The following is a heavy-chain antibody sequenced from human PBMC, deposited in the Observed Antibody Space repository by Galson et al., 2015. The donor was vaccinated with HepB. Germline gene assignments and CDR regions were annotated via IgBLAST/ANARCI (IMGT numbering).Heavy chain of an antibody. CDR2: MNGDGTIT. Sequence: SLRLSCAASGFNFSPYWMHWVRQDPTKGLVSVSRMNGDGTITAYADSVRGRFTISRDNAKSTLYLQMYSLRVEDTAVYYCAREDFWDFHWGQGTLVTVSS. CDR1: GFNFSPYW. D-gene: IGHD1-26*01. CDR3: AREDFWDFH. V-gene: IGHV3-74*01. J-gene: IGHJ4*02.